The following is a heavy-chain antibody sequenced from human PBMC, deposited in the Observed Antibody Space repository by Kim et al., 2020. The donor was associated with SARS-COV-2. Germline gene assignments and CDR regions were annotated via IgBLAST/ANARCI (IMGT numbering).Heavy chain of an antibody. D-gene: IGHD6-19*01. V-gene: IGHV3-23*01. CDR1: GFTFSNYA. CDR3: AKVPSVFEDWLVPWYFDL. J-gene: IGHJ2*01. CDR2: ISGTGGTT. Sequence: GGSLRLSCAASGFTFSNYAMSWVRQAPGKGLEWVSVISGTGGTTKHADSVKGRFTISRDNSKNTQFLQMNSLRAEDTAIYYCAKVPSVFEDWLVPWYFDL.